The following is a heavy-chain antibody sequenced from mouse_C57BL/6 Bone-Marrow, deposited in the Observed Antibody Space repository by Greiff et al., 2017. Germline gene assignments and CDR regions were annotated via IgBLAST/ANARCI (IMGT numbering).Heavy chain of an antibody. J-gene: IGHJ1*03. Sequence: EVNLVESGGGLVQPGGSLKLSCAASGFTFSDYYMYWVRQTPEKRLEWVAYISNGGGSTYYPDTVKGRFTISRDNAKNTLYLQMSRLKSEDTAMYYCARKNYSNYHWYFDVWGTGTTVTVSS. CDR2: ISNGGGST. D-gene: IGHD2-5*01. CDR1: GFTFSDYY. CDR3: ARKNYSNYHWYFDV. V-gene: IGHV5-12*01.